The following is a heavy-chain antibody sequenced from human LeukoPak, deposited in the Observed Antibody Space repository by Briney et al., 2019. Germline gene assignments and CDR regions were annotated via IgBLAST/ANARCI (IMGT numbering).Heavy chain of an antibody. J-gene: IGHJ5*01. CDR1: GLTFSNYW. V-gene: IGHV3-74*01. CDR3: ARDNWVDC. Sequence: GGSLRLSCAVSGLTFSNYWMHWVRPAPGKGLVWVSRISNDGTSTSYADSVKGRFTISRDNAKNSLYLQMNSLKVEDTAIYYCARDNWVDCWGQGTLVTVSS. CDR2: ISNDGTST.